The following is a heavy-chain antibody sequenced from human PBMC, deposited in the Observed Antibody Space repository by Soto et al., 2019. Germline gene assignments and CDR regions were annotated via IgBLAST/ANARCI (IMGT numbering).Heavy chain of an antibody. D-gene: IGHD3-3*01. CDR2: INHSGST. Sequence: SETLSLTCAVYGGSFSGYYWSLMRQPPGKGLEWIGEINHSGSTNYNPSLKSRVTISVDTSKNQFSLKLRSVTAADTAVYYCARVRFLELLQYYFAYGMDVWGKGTTVTRSS. V-gene: IGHV4-34*01. CDR3: ARVRFLELLQYYFAYGMDV. CDR1: GGSFSGYY. J-gene: IGHJ6*04.